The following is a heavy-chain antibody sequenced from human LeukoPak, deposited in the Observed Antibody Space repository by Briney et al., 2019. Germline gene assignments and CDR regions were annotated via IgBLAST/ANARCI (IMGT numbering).Heavy chain of an antibody. CDR1: GFTFSSYA. CDR3: AKTPGHSSSWQFDY. J-gene: IGHJ4*02. Sequence: GGSLRLSCAGSGFTFSSYAMSWVRQAPGKGLEWVSAITSSGGSTYYADSVKGRFTISRDNSKNTLYLQMNSLRDEDTAVYYCAKTPGHSSSWQFDYWGQGTLVTVSS. V-gene: IGHV3-23*01. D-gene: IGHD6-13*01. CDR2: ITSSGGST.